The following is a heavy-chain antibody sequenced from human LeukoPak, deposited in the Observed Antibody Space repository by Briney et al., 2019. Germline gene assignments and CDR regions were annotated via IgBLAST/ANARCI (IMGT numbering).Heavy chain of an antibody. D-gene: IGHD2/OR15-2a*01. Sequence: GASVKVSCKASGYTFTGYHIHWVRQAPGQGLEWMGRINPYSGDTNFAQKFQGRVTMTRDTSITTAYMDLSSLTPDDTAVYFCARDSTLDYWGQGTLITVSS. CDR1: GYTFTGYH. CDR3: ARDSTLDY. CDR2: INPYSGDT. V-gene: IGHV1-2*06. J-gene: IGHJ4*01.